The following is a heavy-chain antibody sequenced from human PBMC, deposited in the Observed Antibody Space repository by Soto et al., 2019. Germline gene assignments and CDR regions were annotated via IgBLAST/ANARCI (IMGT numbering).Heavy chain of an antibody. D-gene: IGHD7-27*01. CDR1: GGSFSGYY. J-gene: IGHJ6*02. CDR3: ARGTPWGGMDV. CDR2: INHSGST. V-gene: IGHV4-34*01. Sequence: SETLSLTCAVYGGSFSGYYWSWIRQPPGKGLEWIGEINHSGSTNYNPSLKSRVTISVDTSKNQFSLKLSSVTAADTAVYYCARGTPWGGMDVWGQGTTVPVSS.